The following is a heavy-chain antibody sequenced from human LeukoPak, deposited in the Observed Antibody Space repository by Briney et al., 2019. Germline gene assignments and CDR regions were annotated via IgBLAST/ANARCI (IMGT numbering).Heavy chain of an antibody. D-gene: IGHD3-3*01. CDR3: ARDDFWSGYDY. CDR2: INSDGSST. V-gene: IGHV3-74*01. Sequence: PGGSLRLSCAASGFTISSYWMHWVRQAPGKGLVWVSRINSDGSSTSYADSVKGRFTIPRDNAKNTLYLQMNSLRAEDTAVYYCARDDFWSGYDYWGQGTLVTVSS. J-gene: IGHJ4*02. CDR1: GFTISSYW.